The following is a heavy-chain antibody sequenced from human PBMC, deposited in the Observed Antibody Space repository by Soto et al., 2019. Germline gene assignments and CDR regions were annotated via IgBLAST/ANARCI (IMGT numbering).Heavy chain of an antibody. D-gene: IGHD5-18*01. V-gene: IGHV3-30-3*01. CDR3: ARERDSYAYRPLWTVYY. Sequence: GGSLRLSCAASGLTVSIYAMHWVRQAPGKGLEWVAVISYDGSDKYYADSVKGRFTISRDNSKNTLYLQMNSLRTDDTAVYYCARERDSYAYRPLWTVYYWGQGTLGTVYS. CDR2: ISYDGSDK. J-gene: IGHJ4*02. CDR1: GLTVSIYA.